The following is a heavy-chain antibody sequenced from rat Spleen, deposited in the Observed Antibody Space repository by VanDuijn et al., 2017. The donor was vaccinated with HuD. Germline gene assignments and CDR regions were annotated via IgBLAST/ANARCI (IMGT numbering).Heavy chain of an antibody. CDR2: ITYDGSST. J-gene: IGHJ3*01. D-gene: IGHD4-3*01. CDR1: GFTFSDYN. V-gene: IGHV5-7*01. CDR3: RPLYRDNYAHVPWFAY. Sequence: EVQLVESGGGLVQPGRSLKLSCAASGFTFSDYNMAWVRQAPKKGLEWVASITYDGSSTYYRDSVKGRFTITRDNVKSTLYLQMDSLRSEDTATYCVRPLYRDNYAHVPWFAYWGQGTLVTVSS.